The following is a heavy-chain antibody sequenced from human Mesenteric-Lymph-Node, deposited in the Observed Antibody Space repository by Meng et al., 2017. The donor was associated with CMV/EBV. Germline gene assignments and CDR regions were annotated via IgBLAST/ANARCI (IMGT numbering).Heavy chain of an antibody. CDR3: AHSSGIAAAGPFYFDY. J-gene: IGHJ4*02. V-gene: IGHV2-5*02. CDR2: IYWDDDK. D-gene: IGHD6-13*01. Sequence: QITLKESGPTLVKPTQTLTLTCTFSGFSLSISGMGVGWIRQPPGKALEWLALIYWDDDKRYSPSLKSRLTITKDTSKNQVVLTMTNMDPVDTATYYCAHSSGIAAAGPFYFDYWGQGTLVTVSS. CDR1: GFSLSISGMG.